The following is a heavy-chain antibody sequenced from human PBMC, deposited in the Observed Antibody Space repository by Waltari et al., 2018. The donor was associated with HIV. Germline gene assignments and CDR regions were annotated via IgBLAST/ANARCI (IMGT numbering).Heavy chain of an antibody. J-gene: IGHJ4*02. CDR2: VSASGGGS. CDR3: ARHGDYGDIWGYLDH. V-gene: IGHV3-23*04. Sequence: DVQLVESGGGLVQPGVSMRLSCAASGFIFSAFAVTCVRQAPGKGLEWVSSVSASGGGSDYADFVKGRFVISRDNSRSTLYLQMNSLRVEDTAIYFCARHGDYGDIWGYLDHWGLGTLVTVSS. D-gene: IGHD4-17*01. CDR1: GFIFSAFA.